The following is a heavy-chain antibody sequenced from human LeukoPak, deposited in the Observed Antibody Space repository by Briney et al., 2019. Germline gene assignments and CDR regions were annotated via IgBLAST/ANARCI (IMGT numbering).Heavy chain of an antibody. Sequence: PSETLSLTCTVSGGSISSSTYYWGWLRQPPGKGLEWIGSISYSGSTFYHPSLKSRVAISGDTSKNQFSLKVNSVTAADTAVYYCARVGPEWELRFIDYWGQGTLVTVSS. D-gene: IGHD1-26*01. CDR1: GGSISSSTYY. CDR3: ARVGPEWELRFIDY. CDR2: ISYSGST. V-gene: IGHV4-39*07. J-gene: IGHJ4*02.